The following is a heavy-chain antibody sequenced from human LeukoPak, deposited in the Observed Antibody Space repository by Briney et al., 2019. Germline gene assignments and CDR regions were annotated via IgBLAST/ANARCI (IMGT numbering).Heavy chain of an antibody. J-gene: IGHJ4*02. V-gene: IGHV3-48*03. CDR2: ISSSGSTI. Sequence: GGSLRLSCAASRFTFSSYEMNWVRQAPGKGLEWVSYISSSGSTIYYADSVKGRFTISRDNAKNSLYLQMNSLRAEDTAVYYCARDSGRHGFDYWGQGTLVTVSS. CDR3: ARDSGRHGFDY. CDR1: RFTFSSYE. D-gene: IGHD3-10*01.